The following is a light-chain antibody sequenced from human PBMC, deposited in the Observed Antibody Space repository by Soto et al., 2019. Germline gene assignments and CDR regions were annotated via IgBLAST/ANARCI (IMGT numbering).Light chain of an antibody. CDR3: QVWDSSSDRV. Sequence: SSELTQPPSVSVAPGQTARITCGGNNSGSKSVHWYQQKPRQAPVLVVYDDSDRPSGIPERFSGSNSGNTATLTISRVEAGDEADYYCQVWDSSSDRVFGGGTKLTVL. V-gene: IGLV3-21*02. J-gene: IGLJ3*02. CDR1: NSGSKS. CDR2: DDS.